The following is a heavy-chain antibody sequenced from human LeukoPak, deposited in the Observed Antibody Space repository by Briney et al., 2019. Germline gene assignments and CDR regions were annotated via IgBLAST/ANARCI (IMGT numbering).Heavy chain of an antibody. CDR3: ARVGTGQQLDY. D-gene: IGHD6-13*01. CDR1: GFTFSSYA. V-gene: IGHV3-64*01. J-gene: IGHJ4*02. Sequence: PGGSLRLSCAASGFTFSSYAMSWVRQAPGKGLAYVSAITNNGVNTYYTNSVKGRFTISRDNSKNTLYLQMGSLRAEDMAVYYCARVGTGQQLDYWGQGTLVTVSS. CDR2: ITNNGVNT.